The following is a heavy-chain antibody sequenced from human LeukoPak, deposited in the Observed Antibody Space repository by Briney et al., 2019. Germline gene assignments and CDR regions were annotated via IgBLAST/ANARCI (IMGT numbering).Heavy chain of an antibody. Sequence: SETLSLTCAVYGGSFSGYYWSWIRQPPGKGLEWIGEINHSGSTNYNPSLKSRVTISVDTSKNQFSLKLSSVTAADTAVYYCARENYYYYYMDVWGKGTTVTVSS. CDR3: ARENYYYYYMDV. V-gene: IGHV4-34*01. CDR1: GGSFSGYY. CDR2: INHSGST. J-gene: IGHJ6*03.